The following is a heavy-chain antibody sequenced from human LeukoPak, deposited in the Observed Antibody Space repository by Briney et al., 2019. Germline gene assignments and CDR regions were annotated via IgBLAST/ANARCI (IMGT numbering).Heavy chain of an antibody. CDR3: ARWFFGVVTPYWYFDL. J-gene: IGHJ2*01. CDR2: INHSGST. CDR1: GGSFSGYY. D-gene: IGHD3-3*01. V-gene: IGHV4-34*01. Sequence: SETLSLTCAVYGGSFSGYYWRWIRQPPGKGLEWIGEINHSGSTNYNPSLKSRVTISVDTSKNQFSLKLSSVTAADTAVYYCARWFFGVVTPYWYFDLWGRGTLVTVSS.